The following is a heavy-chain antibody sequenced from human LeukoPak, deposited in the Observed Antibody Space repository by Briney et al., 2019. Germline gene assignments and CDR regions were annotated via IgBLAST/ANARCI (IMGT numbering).Heavy chain of an antibody. CDR1: GGSISSSSYY. J-gene: IGHJ4*02. CDR3: ARHIAAAGRFDY. Sequence: PSETLSLTCTVSGGSISSSSYYWGWIPQPPGKGLVWIGYIYYSGSTNYNPSLKSRVTISVDRSKSQFSLKVSSVTAADTAVYYCARHIAAAGRFDYWGQGTLVTVSS. V-gene: IGHV4-61*05. D-gene: IGHD6-13*01. CDR2: IYYSGST.